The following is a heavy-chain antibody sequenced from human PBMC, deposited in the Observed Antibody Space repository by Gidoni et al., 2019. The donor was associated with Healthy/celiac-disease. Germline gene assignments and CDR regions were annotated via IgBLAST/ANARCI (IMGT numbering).Heavy chain of an antibody. D-gene: IGHD3-10*01. CDR2: IYYSGST. CDR1: GGPISSYY. J-gene: IGHJ4*02. Sequence: QVQLQESGPGLGKPSETLSLTCTVSGGPISSYYWSCLRQPPGKGLQWIGYIYYSGSTNYNPSLKSRVTISVDTSKNQFSLKLSSVTAADTAVYYCARDVGLDYWGQGTLVTVSS. V-gene: IGHV4-59*01. CDR3: ARDVGLDY.